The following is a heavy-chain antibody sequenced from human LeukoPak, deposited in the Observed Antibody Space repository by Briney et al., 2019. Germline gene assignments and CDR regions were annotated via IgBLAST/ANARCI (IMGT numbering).Heavy chain of an antibody. V-gene: IGHV3-30-3*01. CDR1: GFTFSSYA. D-gene: IGHD6-13*01. CDR2: ISYDGSNK. Sequence: GGSLRLSCAASGFTFSSYAMHWVRQAPGKGLEWVAVISYDGSNKYYADSVKGRFTISRDNSKNTLYLQMNSLRAEDTAVYYCAREWQDLRYSSSCGYWGQGTLVTVSS. J-gene: IGHJ4*02. CDR3: AREWQDLRYSSSCGY.